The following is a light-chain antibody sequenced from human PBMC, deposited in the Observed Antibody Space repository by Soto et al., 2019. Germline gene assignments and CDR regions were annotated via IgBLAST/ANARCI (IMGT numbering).Light chain of an antibody. CDR3: SSYTSSSTLSTYV. CDR1: SSDVGGYNY. J-gene: IGLJ1*01. Sequence: QSVLTQPASVSGAPGQSITISCTGTSSDVGGYNYVSWYQHPPGKAPKLMIYDASNRPSGVSNRFSGSKSGNTASLIISGLQAEDEADYYRSSYTSSSTLSTYVFGTGTKVTVL. CDR2: DAS. V-gene: IGLV2-14*03.